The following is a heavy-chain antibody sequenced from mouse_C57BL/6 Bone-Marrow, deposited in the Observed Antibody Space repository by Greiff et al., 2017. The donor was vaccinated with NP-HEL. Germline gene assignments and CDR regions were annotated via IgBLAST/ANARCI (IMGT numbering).Heavy chain of an antibody. V-gene: IGHV14-1*01. CDR3: TLAMGGDYFDY. J-gene: IGHJ2*01. CDR2: IDPEDGDT. CDR1: GFNIKDYY. D-gene: IGHD2-3*01. Sequence: VQLQQSGAELVRPGASVKLSCTASGFNIKDYYMHWVKQRPEQGLEWIGRIDPEDGDTEYAPKFPGKATMTADTSSNTAYLQLSSLTSEDTAVYYCTLAMGGDYFDYWGQGTTLTVSS.